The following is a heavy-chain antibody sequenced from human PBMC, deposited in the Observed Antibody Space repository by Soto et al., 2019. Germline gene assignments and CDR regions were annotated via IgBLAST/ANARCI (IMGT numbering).Heavy chain of an antibody. CDR3: ARSMSHIVVVTASAFDI. J-gene: IGHJ3*02. CDR2: IYYSGST. Sequence: KPSETLSLTCTVSGGSISSGGYYWSWIRQHPGKGLEWIGYIYYSGSTYYNPSLKSRVTISVDTSKNQFSLKLSSVTAADTAVYYCARSMSHIVVVTASAFDIWGQGTMVT. CDR1: GGSISSGGYY. D-gene: IGHD2-21*02. V-gene: IGHV4-31*03.